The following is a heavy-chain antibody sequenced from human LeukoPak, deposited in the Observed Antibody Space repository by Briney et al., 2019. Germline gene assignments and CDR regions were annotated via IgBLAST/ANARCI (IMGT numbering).Heavy chain of an antibody. V-gene: IGHV4-59*01. CDR3: AREEPITMVRGVMGGNWFDP. Sequence: SETLSLTCTVSGGSISSYYWSWIRQPPGKGLEWIGYIYYSGSTNYHPSLKSRVTISVDTSKNQFSLKLSSVTAADTAVYYCAREEPITMVRGVMGGNWFDPWGQGTLVTVSS. J-gene: IGHJ5*02. D-gene: IGHD3-10*01. CDR2: IYYSGST. CDR1: GGSISSYY.